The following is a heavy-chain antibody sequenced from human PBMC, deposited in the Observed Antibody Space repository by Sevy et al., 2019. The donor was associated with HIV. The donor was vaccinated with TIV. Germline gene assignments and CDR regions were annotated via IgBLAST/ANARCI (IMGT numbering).Heavy chain of an antibody. CDR1: GGSISNSY. V-gene: IGHV4-4*07. D-gene: IGHD1-1*01. CDR2: IYSTGST. CDR3: AKNQLLEIHVFNT. J-gene: IGHJ3*02. Sequence: SETLSLTCTVSGGSISNSYWTWIRQSPGKGLEWVGCIYSTGSTNFNPSLKNRLTMSVDKSTNQFSLNLASVTAADTAVYYCAKNQLLEIHVFNTWGQGTMVTVSS.